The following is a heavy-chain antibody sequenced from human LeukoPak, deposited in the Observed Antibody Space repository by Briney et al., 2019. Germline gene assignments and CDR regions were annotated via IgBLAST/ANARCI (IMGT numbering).Heavy chain of an antibody. CDR3: AKGVQGSCSGTKCYYFDY. Sequence: GGSLRLSCAASGFTFSNYAMNWVRQTPGKGLEWVSSIIGSGGSTNYADSVKGRFTISRDNSKNTLYLQMNSLRVEDTAVYYCAKGVQGSCSGTKCYYFDYWGQGTLVTVSA. CDR2: IIGSGGST. V-gene: IGHV3-23*01. J-gene: IGHJ4*02. D-gene: IGHD2-2*01. CDR1: GFTFSNYA.